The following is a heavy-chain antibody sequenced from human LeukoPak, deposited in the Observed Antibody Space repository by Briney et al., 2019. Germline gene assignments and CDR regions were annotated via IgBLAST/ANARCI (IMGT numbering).Heavy chain of an antibody. CDR1: GFTFSDYY. V-gene: IGHV3-11*06. CDR3: TRDRGGSYPDAFDI. Sequence: GGSLRLSCAASGFTFSDYYMSWIRQAPGKGLEWVSYISSSSSYIYYADSVKGRFTISRDNAKNSLYLQMNSLRAEDTAVYYCTRDRGGSYPDAFDIWGQGTMVTVSS. J-gene: IGHJ3*02. CDR2: ISSSSSYI. D-gene: IGHD1-26*01.